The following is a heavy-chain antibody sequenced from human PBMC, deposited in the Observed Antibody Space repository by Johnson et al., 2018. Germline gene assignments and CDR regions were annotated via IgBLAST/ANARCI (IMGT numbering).Heavy chain of an antibody. CDR3: ARSGFIAAAFYYMDV. CDR1: GFTFSSYD. V-gene: IGHV3-13*01. Sequence: VQLVESGGGVVQTGRSLRLSCAASGFTFSSYDMHWVRQATGKGLEWVSAIGTAGDTYYPGSVKGRFTISRENAKNSLYLQMNSLRAEDTGVYYCARSGFIAAAFYYMDVWGKGTTVTVSS. CDR2: IGTAGDT. D-gene: IGHD6-13*01. J-gene: IGHJ6*03.